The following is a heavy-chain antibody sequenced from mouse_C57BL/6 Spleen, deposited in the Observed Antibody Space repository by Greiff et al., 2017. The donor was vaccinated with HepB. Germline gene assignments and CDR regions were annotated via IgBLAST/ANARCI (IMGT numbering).Heavy chain of an antibody. D-gene: IGHD1-1*01. V-gene: IGHV5-17*01. CDR1: GFTFSDYG. CDR2: ISSGSSTI. J-gene: IGHJ1*03. Sequence: EVKLVESGGGLVKPGGSLKLSCAASGFTFSDYGMHWVRQAPEKGLEWVAYISSGSSTIYYADTVKGRFTISRDNAKNTLFLQMTSLRSEDTAMYYCAFYYYGSSLYWYFDVWGTGTTVTVSS. CDR3: AFYYYGSSLYWYFDV.